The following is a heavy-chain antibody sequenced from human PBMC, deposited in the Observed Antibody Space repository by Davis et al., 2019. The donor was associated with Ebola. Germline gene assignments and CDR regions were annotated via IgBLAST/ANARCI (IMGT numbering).Heavy chain of an antibody. V-gene: IGHV3-74*03. J-gene: IGHJ4*02. CDR1: GFSISTYW. Sequence: GESLKISCAVSGFSISTYWMFWVRQAPGKGLVCVSRISSDGRSSEYADSVKGRFTLSRDTDMNILYLQMNSLRSEDTAVYYCAKPHSQYSGYDRAPFDFWGQGTLVTVSS. D-gene: IGHD5-12*01. CDR3: AKPHSQYSGYDRAPFDF. CDR2: ISSDGRSS.